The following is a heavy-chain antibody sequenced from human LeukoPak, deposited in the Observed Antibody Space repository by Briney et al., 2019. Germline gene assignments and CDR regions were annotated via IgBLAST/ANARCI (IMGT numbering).Heavy chain of an antibody. J-gene: IGHJ6*02. CDR3: ARHFPFYYYYGMDV. V-gene: IGHV4-61*05. CDR2: IYYSGST. CDR1: GGSISSSSYY. D-gene: IGHD3-3*02. Sequence: PSETLSLTCTVSGGSISSSSYYWSWIRQPPGKGLEWIGYIYYSGSTNYNPSLKSRVTISVDTSKNQFSLKLSSVTAADTAVYYCARHFPFYYYYGMDVWGQGTTVTVSS.